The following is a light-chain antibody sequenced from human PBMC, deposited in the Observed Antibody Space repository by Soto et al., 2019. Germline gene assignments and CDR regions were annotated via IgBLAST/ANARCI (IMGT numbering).Light chain of an antibody. CDR2: GAS. Sequence: EIVLTQSPGTLSLSPGERATLSCMASQSVSSSYFAWYQQIPGQAPSLLIYGASSRATGIPDRVSGSGSATDFTLTISRLGPEEFAVYSCQQYGSSPSTFGQGTRLDIK. CDR3: QQYGSSPST. CDR1: QSVSSSY. V-gene: IGKV3-20*01. J-gene: IGKJ5*01.